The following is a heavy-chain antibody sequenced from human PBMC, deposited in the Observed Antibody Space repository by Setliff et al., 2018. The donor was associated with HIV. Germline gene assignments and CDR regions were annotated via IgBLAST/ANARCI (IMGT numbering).Heavy chain of an antibody. V-gene: IGHV3-23*01. Sequence: GGSLCLSCSASGFIFSSYAMSWVRQAPGKGLEWVSGISSSGDTTYYADSVKGRFTISRDSSKNTLFPQMNNVRAEDAAVYYCAKRYYDSSGSRGSFDIWGQGTMVTVSS. J-gene: IGHJ3*02. D-gene: IGHD3-22*01. CDR1: GFIFSSYA. CDR3: AKRYYDSSGSRGSFDI. CDR2: ISSSGDTT.